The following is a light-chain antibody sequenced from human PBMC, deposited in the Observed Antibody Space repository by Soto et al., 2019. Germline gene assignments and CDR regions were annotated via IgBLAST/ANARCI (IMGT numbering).Light chain of an antibody. CDR2: GAS. CDR3: QQYNNWPRT. J-gene: IGKJ4*02. Sequence: EIVMTQSPATLSVSPGERATLSCMASQRISITLAWYQQKPGQAPRPLIYGASTRATDIPARFSGSGSGTEFTLTISGLQSEDFAVYYCQQYNNWPRTFGGGTQLEI. V-gene: IGKV3-15*01. CDR1: QRISIT.